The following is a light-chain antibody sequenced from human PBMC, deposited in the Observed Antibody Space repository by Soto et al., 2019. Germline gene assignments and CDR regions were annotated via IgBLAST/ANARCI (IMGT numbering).Light chain of an antibody. Sequence: DIVMTQSPATLSGAPGERATLSCRASESVSRKLAWYQKKPGQAPRLLFFEASTRATGIPDRFSGGGSGTELTLTISSLQSEDFVVYYCQQYNSWPPITFGQGTRLEIK. CDR3: QQYNSWPPIT. CDR1: ESVSRK. J-gene: IGKJ5*01. V-gene: IGKV3-15*01. CDR2: EAS.